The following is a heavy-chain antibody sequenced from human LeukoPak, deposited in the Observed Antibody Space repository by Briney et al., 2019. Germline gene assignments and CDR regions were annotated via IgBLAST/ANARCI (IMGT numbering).Heavy chain of an antibody. CDR1: GFTFSSYG. Sequence: GGSLRLPCAASGFTFSSYGMHWVRQAPGKGLEWVAVIWYDGSNKYYADSVKGRFTISRDNSKNTLYLQMNSLRAEDTAVYYCARGYSSSWFYYYYGMDVWGQGTTVTVSS. CDR2: IWYDGSNK. CDR3: ARGYSSSWFYYYYGMDV. J-gene: IGHJ6*02. V-gene: IGHV3-33*01. D-gene: IGHD6-13*01.